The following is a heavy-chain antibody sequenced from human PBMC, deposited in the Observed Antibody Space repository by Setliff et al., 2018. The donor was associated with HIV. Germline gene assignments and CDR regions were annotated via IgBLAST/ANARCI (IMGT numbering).Heavy chain of an antibody. Sequence: GGSLRLSCAASGFTFSSYEMSWVRQAPGKGLEWVSYISSSGSTIYYADSVKGRFTISRENAKKSLFLQMNSLRAEDTAVYYCAGGLGAVAGTGDNYFDYWGQGTLVTVSS. J-gene: IGHJ4*02. CDR2: ISSSGSTI. CDR1: GFTFSSYE. D-gene: IGHD6-19*01. CDR3: AGGLGAVAGTGDNYFDY. V-gene: IGHV3-48*03.